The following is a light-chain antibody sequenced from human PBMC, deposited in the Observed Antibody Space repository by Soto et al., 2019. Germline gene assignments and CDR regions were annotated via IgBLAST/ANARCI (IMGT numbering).Light chain of an antibody. Sequence: DIQMTQSPSSLSASVGDRVTITCRASQSISSYLNWYQQKPGKAPKLLIYAASSLQSGVPSRFSGSGCGADFTRTISRRQAEDVATYCGQQGYRTRTFGQGTKLEIK. CDR3: QQGYRTRT. J-gene: IGKJ2*02. CDR2: AAS. CDR1: QSISSY. V-gene: IGKV1-39*01.